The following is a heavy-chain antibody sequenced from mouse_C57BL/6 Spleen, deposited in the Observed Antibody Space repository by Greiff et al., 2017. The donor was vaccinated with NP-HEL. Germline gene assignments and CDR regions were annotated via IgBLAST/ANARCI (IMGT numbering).Heavy chain of an antibody. D-gene: IGHD1-1*01. CDR1: GYTFTEYT. V-gene: IGHV1-62-2*01. CDR3: ARHGSFTTVVEADWYFDV. Sequence: QVHVKQSGAELVKPGASVKLSCKASGYTFTEYTIHWVKQRSGQGLEWIGWFYPGSGSIKYNEKFKDKATLTADKSSSTVYMELSRLTSEDSAVYFCARHGSFTTVVEADWYFDVWGTGTTVTVSS. J-gene: IGHJ1*03. CDR2: FYPGSGSI.